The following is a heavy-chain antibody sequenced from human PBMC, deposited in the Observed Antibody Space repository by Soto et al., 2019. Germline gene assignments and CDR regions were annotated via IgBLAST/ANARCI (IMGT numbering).Heavy chain of an antibody. CDR3: ERHIYGCDTDPNFQYGFDA. D-gene: IGHD5-18*01. CDR1: GYSFAGYC. J-gene: IGHJ5*02. V-gene: IGHV5-10-1*01. CDR2: IDPSDSQT. Sequence: PGQTLHLSYRCSGYSFAGYCTFGVRQPPRKGLEWMGRIDPSDSQTYYSPSFRGHVTISVTKSITTVFLQWSSLRASNTAMYYCERHIYGCDTDPNFQYGFDAWGQGTPVTVSS.